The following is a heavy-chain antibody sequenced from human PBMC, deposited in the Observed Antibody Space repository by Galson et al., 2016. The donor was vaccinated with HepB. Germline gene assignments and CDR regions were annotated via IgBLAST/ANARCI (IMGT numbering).Heavy chain of an antibody. V-gene: IGHV6-1*01. D-gene: IGHD2-8*02. CDR2: TYYNSKWYN. Sequence: CAISGDSVSSNSAAWNWIRQSPSRGLEWLGRTYYNSKWYNNYAASVKSRITINPDTSKNQFSLQLNSVTPEDTAVYYCARLYWGLRAFDIWGQGTMVTVSS. J-gene: IGHJ3*02. CDR1: GDSVSSNSAA. CDR3: ARLYWGLRAFDI.